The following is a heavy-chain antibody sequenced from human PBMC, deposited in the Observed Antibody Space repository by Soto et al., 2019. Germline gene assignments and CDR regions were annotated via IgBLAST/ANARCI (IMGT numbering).Heavy chain of an antibody. V-gene: IGHV4-59*01. J-gene: IGHJ5*02. CDR3: ARSDYGGNAVWYDP. CDR2: LYFSGST. Sequence: QVQLQESGPGLVKPSATLSLTCSVSGGSISGYYWSWIRQPLGKGLEWIGYLYFSGSTQYNPSLKCPFTMAVHTSKNCFSLKISSVTAADTAVYYCARSDYGGNAVWYDPWGQGTLVTVSS. CDR1: GGSISGYY. D-gene: IGHD4-17*01.